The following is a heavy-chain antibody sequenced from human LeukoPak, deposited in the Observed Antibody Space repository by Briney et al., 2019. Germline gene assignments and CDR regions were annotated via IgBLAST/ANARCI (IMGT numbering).Heavy chain of an antibody. D-gene: IGHD1-26*01. CDR1: GFTFSDYY. V-gene: IGHV3-11*04. CDR2: ISSSGSTI. CDR3: AREWELHNWFDP. Sequence: NPGGSLRLSCAASGFTFSDYYMSWIRQAPGKGLEWVSYISSSGSTIYYADSVKGRFTISRDNAKNSLYLQMNSLRAEDTAVYYCAREWELHNWFDPWGQGTLVTVSS. J-gene: IGHJ5*02.